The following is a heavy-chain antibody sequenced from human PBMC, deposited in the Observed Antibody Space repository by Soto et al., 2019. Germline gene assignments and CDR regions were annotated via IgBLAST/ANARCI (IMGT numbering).Heavy chain of an antibody. J-gene: IGHJ6*02. CDR2: ISGSGGST. CDR3: AKDSLGSSSWYGVYYYYGMDV. V-gene: IGHV3-23*01. CDR1: GGTFSSYA. D-gene: IGHD6-13*01. Sequence: SCKASGGTFSSYAMSWVRQAPGKGLEWVSAISGSGGSTYYADSVKGRFTISRDNSKNTLYLQMNSLRAEDTAVYYCAKDSLGSSSWYGVYYYYGMDVWGQGTTVTVSS.